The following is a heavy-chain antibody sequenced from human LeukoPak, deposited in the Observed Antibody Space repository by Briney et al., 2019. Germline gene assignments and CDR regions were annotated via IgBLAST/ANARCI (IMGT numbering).Heavy chain of an antibody. CDR2: INHSGST. V-gene: IGHV4-34*01. J-gene: IGHJ4*02. CDR3: ARHNYCDTNNCPLDH. CDR1: GGSSSGYY. Sequence: SETLSLTCAVYGGSSSGYYWSWIRQPPGKGLEWIGEINHSGSTNYNPSLKSRVTISVDTSKNQFSLKLSSVTAADTALYYCARHNYCDTNNCPLDHWGQGTLVTVSS. D-gene: IGHD1-1*01.